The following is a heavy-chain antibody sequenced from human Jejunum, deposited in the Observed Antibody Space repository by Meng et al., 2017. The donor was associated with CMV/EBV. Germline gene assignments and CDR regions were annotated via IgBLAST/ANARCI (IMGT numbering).Heavy chain of an antibody. J-gene: IGHJ4*02. V-gene: IGHV7-4-1*02. Sequence: QVQLVQSGSELKQPGASAKVSCRPSGYTFTSYAINWVRQAPGQGPDWMGWIDPNTGNPTYDQGFTGRFVFSLDTSVSTAYLQINSLRADDTAVYYCARDSPLDGYSLLDYWGQGTLVTVSS. D-gene: IGHD5-24*01. CDR1: GYTFTSYA. CDR3: ARDSPLDGYSLLDY. CDR2: IDPNTGNP.